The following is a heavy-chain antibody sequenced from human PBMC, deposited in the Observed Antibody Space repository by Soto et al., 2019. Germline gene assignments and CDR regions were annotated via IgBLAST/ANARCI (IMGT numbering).Heavy chain of an antibody. D-gene: IGHD4-17*01. Sequence: QVQLVQSGAEVKKPGSSVKVSCKASGGTFSSYAISWVRQAPGQGLEWMGGIIPIFGTTNYAQKFQGRVTITADKSTSTAYMELSSLRSEDTAVYYCASHTGDYGDYEDLWDYWGQGTLVTVSS. CDR2: IIPIFGTT. CDR1: GGTFSSYA. CDR3: ASHTGDYGDYEDLWDY. J-gene: IGHJ4*02. V-gene: IGHV1-69*06.